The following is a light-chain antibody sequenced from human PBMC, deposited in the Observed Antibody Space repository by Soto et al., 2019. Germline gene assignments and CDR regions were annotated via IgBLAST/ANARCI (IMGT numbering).Light chain of an antibody. CDR3: QQRRT. J-gene: IGKJ1*01. CDR1: QSVSSY. CDR2: DAS. Sequence: EILLTQSPATLSLAPGERATLSCRASQSVSSYLAWYQQKPGQAPRLLIYDASNRATGIPARFSGSGSGTDFTLTISSLEPEDFAVYYCQQRRTFGQGTKV. V-gene: IGKV3-11*01.